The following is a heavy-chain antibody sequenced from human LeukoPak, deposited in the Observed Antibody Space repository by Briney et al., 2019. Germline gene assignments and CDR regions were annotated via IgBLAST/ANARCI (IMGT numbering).Heavy chain of an antibody. CDR2: IYYSGST. V-gene: IGHV4-31*03. CDR1: GGSISSGGYY. Sequence: PSQTLSLTCTVSGGSISSGGYYWSWIRQHPGKGLEWIGSIYYSGSTYYNPSLKSRVTISVDTSKNQFSLKLSSVTAADTAVYYCARDASNYEGNWFDPWGQGTLVTVSS. D-gene: IGHD4-11*01. J-gene: IGHJ5*02. CDR3: ARDASNYEGNWFDP.